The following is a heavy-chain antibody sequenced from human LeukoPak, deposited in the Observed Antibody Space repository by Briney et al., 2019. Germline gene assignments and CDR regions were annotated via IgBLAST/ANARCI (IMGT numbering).Heavy chain of an antibody. V-gene: IGHV4-30-2*01. CDR2: IYHSGST. J-gene: IGHJ4*02. Sequence: SQTLSLTCTVSGGSISSGGYYWSWIRQPPGKGLEWIGYIYHSGSTYYNPSLKSRVTISVDRSKNQFSLKLSSVTAADTAVYYCARVHAEDSSGYLSAGYWGQGTLVTVSS. CDR3: ARVHAEDSSGYLSAGY. D-gene: IGHD3-22*01. CDR1: GGSISSGGYY.